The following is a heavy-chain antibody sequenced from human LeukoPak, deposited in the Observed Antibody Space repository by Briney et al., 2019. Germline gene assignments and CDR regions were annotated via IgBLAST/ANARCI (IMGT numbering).Heavy chain of an antibody. J-gene: IGHJ4*02. D-gene: IGHD4-23*01. CDR1: GFTFTSYG. CDR2: IRYDGSNT. Sequence: GGSLRLSCAASGFTFTSYGMHWVRQAPGKGLEWVAFIRYDGSNTFYTDSVKGRFAISRDNSKNTLYLQMNSLRAEDTAVYYCAKSQYQLRWGDYFDYWGQGTLVTVSS. V-gene: IGHV3-30*02. CDR3: AKSQYQLRWGDYFDY.